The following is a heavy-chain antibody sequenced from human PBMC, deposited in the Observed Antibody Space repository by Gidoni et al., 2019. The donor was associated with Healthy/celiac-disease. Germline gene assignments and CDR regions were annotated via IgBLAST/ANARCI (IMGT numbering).Heavy chain of an antibody. Sequence: QVQLVQSGAEVKKPGASVKVSCKASGYTFTSYDINWVRQATGQGLEWMGWMNPNSGNTGYAQKVQGRVTMTRNTSISTAYMELSSLRSEDTAVYYCARGPPSLTMMENWFDPWGQGTLVTVSS. CDR3: ARGPPSLTMMENWFDP. CDR2: MNPNSGNT. D-gene: IGHD3-22*01. J-gene: IGHJ5*02. V-gene: IGHV1-8*01. CDR1: GYTFTSYD.